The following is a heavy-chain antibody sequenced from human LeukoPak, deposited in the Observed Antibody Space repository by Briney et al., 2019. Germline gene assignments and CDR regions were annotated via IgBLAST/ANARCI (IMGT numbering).Heavy chain of an antibody. V-gene: IGHV3-21*03. CDR3: ARENEMATTYYFDY. D-gene: IGHD5-24*01. CDR1: GFTFSGYS. J-gene: IGHJ4*02. Sequence: GGSLKLSFAPSGFTFSGYSMNWVRQPPGKGRGWFSSISSSSSYIYYADSVKGRFTISRDNAKNSLYLQMNSLRAEDTAVYYCARENEMATTYYFDYWGQGTLVTVSS. CDR2: ISSSSSYI.